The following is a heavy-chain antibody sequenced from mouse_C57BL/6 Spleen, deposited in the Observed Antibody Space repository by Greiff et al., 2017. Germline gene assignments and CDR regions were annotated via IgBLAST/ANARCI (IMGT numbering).Heavy chain of an antibody. Sequence: QVQLQQSGAELVRPGASVTLSCKASGYTFTDYEMHWVKQTPVHGLEWIGAIDPETGGTAYNQKFKGKAILTADKSSSTAYMELRSLTSEDSAVYYCTRRPYLSRSYDGYYYFDYWGQGTTLTVSS. CDR3: TRRPYLSRSYDGYYYFDY. J-gene: IGHJ2*01. V-gene: IGHV1-15*01. D-gene: IGHD2-3*01. CDR1: GYTFTDYE. CDR2: IDPETGGT.